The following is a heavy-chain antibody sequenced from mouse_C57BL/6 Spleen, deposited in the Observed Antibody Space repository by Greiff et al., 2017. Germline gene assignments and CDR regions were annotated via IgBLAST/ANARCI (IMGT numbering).Heavy chain of an antibody. CDR2: FYPGSGSI. CDR3: ARDEDGGGYDGEAWFAY. V-gene: IGHV1-62-2*01. D-gene: IGHD2-2*01. CDR1: GYTFTEYT. Sequence: QVQLQQSGAELVKPGASVKLSCKASGYTFTEYTIHWVKQRSGQGLEWIGWFYPGSGSIKYNEKFKDKATLTADKSSSTVYMELSRLTSEDSAVYLCARDEDGGGYDGEAWFAYWGQGTLVTVSA. J-gene: IGHJ3*01.